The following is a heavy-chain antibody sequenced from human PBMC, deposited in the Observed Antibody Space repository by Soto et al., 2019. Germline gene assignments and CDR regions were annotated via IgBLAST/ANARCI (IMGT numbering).Heavy chain of an antibody. J-gene: IGHJ3*02. V-gene: IGHV5-51*01. CDR2: IYPGDSDT. CDR1: GYSFTSYW. Sequence: GESLKISCKGSGYSFTSYWIGWVRQMPGKGLEWMGIIYPGDSDTRYSPSFQGQVTISADKSISTAYLQWSSLKASDTAMYYCASRYCSGGSCHHWSAFDIWGQGTMVTVSS. D-gene: IGHD2-15*01. CDR3: ASRYCSGGSCHHWSAFDI.